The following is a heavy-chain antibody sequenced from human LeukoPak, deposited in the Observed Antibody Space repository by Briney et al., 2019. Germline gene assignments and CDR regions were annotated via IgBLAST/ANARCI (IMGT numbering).Heavy chain of an antibody. Sequence: SETPSLTCAVYGGSFSDYFWSWIRQPPGKGLEWIGEISHSGSTTYNPSLRSRVTISGDTSKNQFSLKLSSVTAADTAVYYCVRGLRPVDYWGQGTLVTVSS. CDR3: VRGLRPVDY. D-gene: IGHD4-17*01. CDR1: GGSFSDYF. CDR2: ISHSGST. J-gene: IGHJ4*02. V-gene: IGHV4-34*01.